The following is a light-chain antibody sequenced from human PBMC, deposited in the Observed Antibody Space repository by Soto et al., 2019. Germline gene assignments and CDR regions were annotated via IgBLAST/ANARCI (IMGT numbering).Light chain of an antibody. CDR3: QQYGYSSWT. V-gene: IGKV3-20*01. Sequence: EIVLTQSPGTLSLSPGERATLSCRASQTISSSFLAWYRQKPGQAPRLLIYAAASRATGIPDRFSGGGSGTDFTLTISRLEPEDFAVYYCQQYGYSSWTFGRGTKVEIK. CDR2: AAA. J-gene: IGKJ1*01. CDR1: QTISSSF.